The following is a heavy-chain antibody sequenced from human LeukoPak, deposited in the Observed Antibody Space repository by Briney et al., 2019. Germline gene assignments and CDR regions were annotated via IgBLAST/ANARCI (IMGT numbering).Heavy chain of an antibody. CDR1: GGSISSYY. Sequence: SETLSLTCSVSGGSISSYYWSWIRQPAAKGLEGIGRINTSGSTNYNPSLESRVTMSVDTTKTQFSLQLTSVTAADTAVYYCAREMTTVNWFDPWGQGTLVTVSS. D-gene: IGHD4-11*01. CDR3: AREMTTVNWFDP. V-gene: IGHV4-4*07. CDR2: INTSGST. J-gene: IGHJ5*02.